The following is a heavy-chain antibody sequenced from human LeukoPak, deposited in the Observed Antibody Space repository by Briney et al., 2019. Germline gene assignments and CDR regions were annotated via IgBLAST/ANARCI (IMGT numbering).Heavy chain of an antibody. CDR2: ISGSGGST. D-gene: IGHD3-3*01. V-gene: IGHV3-23*01. J-gene: IGHJ6*02. CDR1: GFTFSSYA. CDR3: AKGTYYDFWSGYAGPLDYYYYGMDV. Sequence: GGSLRLSCAASGFTFSSYAMSWVRQAPGKGLEWVSAISGSGGSTYYADSVKGRFTISRDNSKNTLYLRMNSLRAEDTAVYYCAKGTYYDFWSGYAGPLDYYYYGMDVRGQGTTVTVSS.